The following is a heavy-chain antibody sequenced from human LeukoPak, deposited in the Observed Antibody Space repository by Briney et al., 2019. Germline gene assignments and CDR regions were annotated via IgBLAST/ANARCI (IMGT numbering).Heavy chain of an antibody. J-gene: IGHJ6*02. V-gene: IGHV5-10-1*01. CDR1: GYSFTSYW. CDR2: IDPSDSYT. Sequence: GESLKISCQGSGYSFTSYWISWVRQMPGKGLEWMGRIDPSDSYTNYSPSFQGHVTISADKSISTAYLQWSSLKASDTAMYYCARHAQDVDTTNGHYCMDVWGQGATVTVSS. CDR3: ARHAQDVDTTNGHYCMDV. D-gene: IGHD5-18*01.